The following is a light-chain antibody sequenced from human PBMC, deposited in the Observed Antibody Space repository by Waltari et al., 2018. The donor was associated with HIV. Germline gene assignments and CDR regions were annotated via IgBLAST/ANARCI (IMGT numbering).Light chain of an antibody. J-gene: IGKJ1*01. V-gene: IGKV3-20*01. CDR1: QSVSSSY. Sequence: EIVLTQSPGTLSLSPGERATLSCRASQSVSSSYLAWYQQKPGQAPRLLIYGASSRATGIPDRCSGSGSGTDFTLTISRLEPEDCAVYYCQQYGSSRWTFGQGTKVEIK. CDR3: QQYGSSRWT. CDR2: GAS.